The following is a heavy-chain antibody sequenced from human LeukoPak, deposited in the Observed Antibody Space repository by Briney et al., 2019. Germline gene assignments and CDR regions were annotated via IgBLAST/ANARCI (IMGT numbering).Heavy chain of an antibody. CDR3: ARDGVAVAADFDY. Sequence: GGSLRLSCVVSGFTFSDYYMSWIRQAPGKGLEWISYISSSGGTIYYADSVKGRFTISRDNAKNSLYLQMNSLRAEDTAVYYCARDGVAVAADFDYWGQGTLVTVSS. D-gene: IGHD6-19*01. V-gene: IGHV3-11*01. CDR1: GFTFSDYY. J-gene: IGHJ4*02. CDR2: ISSSGGTI.